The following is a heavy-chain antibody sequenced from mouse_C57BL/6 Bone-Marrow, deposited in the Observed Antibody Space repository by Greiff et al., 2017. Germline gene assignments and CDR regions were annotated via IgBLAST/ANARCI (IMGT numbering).Heavy chain of an antibody. J-gene: IGHJ3*01. CDR2: INPNNGGT. CDR1: GYTFTDYN. V-gene: IGHV1-18*01. Sequence: VQLQQSGPELVKPGASVKIPCKASGYTFTDYNMDWVKQSHGKSLEWIGDINPNNGGTIYNQKFKGKATLTVDKSSSTAYMELRSLTSEDTAVYYGARRGDYYGSSLFAYWGQGTLVTVSA. D-gene: IGHD1-1*01. CDR3: ARRGDYYGSSLFAY.